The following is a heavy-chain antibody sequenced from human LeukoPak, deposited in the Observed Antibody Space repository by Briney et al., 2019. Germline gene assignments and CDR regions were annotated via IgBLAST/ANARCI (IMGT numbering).Heavy chain of an antibody. J-gene: IGHJ6*03. V-gene: IGHV3-7*01. CDR1: GFTFNDYW. CDR2: IKKDGNEK. Sequence: PGGSLRLSCAASGFTFNDYWMSWVRQAPGKGLEWVASIKKDGNEKYFLESVKGRFTISRDNAQNSLYLQMSSLRAEDTAVYYCARGAAAVAYYYYMDVWGKGTTVTVSS. CDR3: ARGAAAVAYYYYMDV. D-gene: IGHD6-13*01.